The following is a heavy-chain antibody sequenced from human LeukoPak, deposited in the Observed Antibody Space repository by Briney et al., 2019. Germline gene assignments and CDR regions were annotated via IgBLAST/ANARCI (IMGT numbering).Heavy chain of an antibody. J-gene: IGHJ5*02. CDR2: IIPILGIA. V-gene: IGHV1-69*04. CDR3: ARDHLAFDP. Sequence: GASVKVSCKASGGTFSSYAISWVRQAPGQGPEWMGRIIPILGIANYAQKFQGRVTITADKSTSTAYMELSSLRSEDTAVYYCARDHLAFDPWGQGTLVTVSS. CDR1: GGTFSSYA.